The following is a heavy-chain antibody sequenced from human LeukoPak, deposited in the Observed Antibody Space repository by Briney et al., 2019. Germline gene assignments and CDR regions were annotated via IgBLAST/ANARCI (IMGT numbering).Heavy chain of an antibody. V-gene: IGHV3-48*01. CDR2: ISSSSTTI. J-gene: IGHJ4*02. CDR1: GVTFSSDS. Sequence: GGSLRLSCAASGVTFSSDSTNWGRQGPREGLGRVSYISSSSTTIYYADSVKGRFTISRDNAKNSLYLQMNSLRAEDTAVYYCARRLRRNYFDYWGQGTLVTVSS. D-gene: IGHD4-17*01. CDR3: ARRLRRNYFDY.